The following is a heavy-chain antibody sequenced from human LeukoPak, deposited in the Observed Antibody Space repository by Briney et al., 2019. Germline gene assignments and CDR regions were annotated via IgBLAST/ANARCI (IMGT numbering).Heavy chain of an antibody. CDR3: ASWEGIAAAGSFDY. CDR2: FNPNSGGT. V-gene: IGHV1-2*06. D-gene: IGHD6-13*01. Sequence: ASVKVSCKASGYTFTGYYMLWVRQAPGQGLEWMGRFNPNSGGTNYAQKFQGRVTMTRDTSISTAYMELSRLRSDDTAVYYCASWEGIAAAGSFDYWGQGTLVTVSS. J-gene: IGHJ4*02. CDR1: GYTFTGYY.